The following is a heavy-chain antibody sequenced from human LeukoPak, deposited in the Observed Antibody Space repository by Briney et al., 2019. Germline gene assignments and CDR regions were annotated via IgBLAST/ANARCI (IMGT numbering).Heavy chain of an antibody. D-gene: IGHD2-21*02. CDR1: GGAISSSSHY. J-gene: IGHJ3*02. Sequence: PSQTLSLTCTVSGGAISSSSHYSGWIRQPPGKGLEWSGSMYYRGRTYTTPSLNSRATISVDTSKNQSSLSLSSVTAARTGVYYCARSYCGGDCYFPPDAFDIWGQGTMVTVSS. CDR3: ARSYCGGDCYFPPDAFDI. CDR2: MYYRGRT. V-gene: IGHV4-39*07.